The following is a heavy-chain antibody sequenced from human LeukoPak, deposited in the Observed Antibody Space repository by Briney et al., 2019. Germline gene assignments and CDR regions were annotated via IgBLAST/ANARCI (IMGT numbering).Heavy chain of an antibody. D-gene: IGHD6-13*01. CDR3: AREGLGTVGKAGTFDY. Sequence: PGGSLRLSCAASGFTFSDYEMNWVRQAPGKGLEWVSYISSSGSTIYYADSVKGRFTISRDNAKNSQYLQMNSLRAEDTAVYYCAREGLGTVGKAGTFDYWGQGTLVTVSS. J-gene: IGHJ4*02. CDR1: GFTFSDYE. V-gene: IGHV3-48*03. CDR2: ISSSGSTI.